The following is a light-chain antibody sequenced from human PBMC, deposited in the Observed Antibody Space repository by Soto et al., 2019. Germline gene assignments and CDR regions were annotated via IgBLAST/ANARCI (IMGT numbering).Light chain of an antibody. CDR1: SSDVGGYNY. CDR3: SSYGGSENLV. CDR2: EVN. V-gene: IGLV2-8*01. Sequence: QSALTQPPSAPGSPGQSVTISCTGTSSDVGGYNYVSWYQQHPGKAPKLMISEVNKRPSGVPDRFSGSKSGNTASLTVSGLQAEDEADYYCSSYGGSENLVFGGGTKLTVL. J-gene: IGLJ2*01.